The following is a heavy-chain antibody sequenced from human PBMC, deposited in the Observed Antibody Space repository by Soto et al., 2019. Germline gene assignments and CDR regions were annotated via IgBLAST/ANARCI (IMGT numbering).Heavy chain of an antibody. CDR3: ARGYSSAWYYFDY. J-gene: IGHJ4*02. Sequence: GGSLRLSCATSGFTFSNYALSWVRQAPGEGLEWVSGVSAGGATYYADSVKGRFTISRDSFKNTFYLQMNSLRAEDTAVYYCARGYSSAWYYFDYWGQGTLVTVSS. D-gene: IGHD6-13*01. CDR1: GFTFSNYA. V-gene: IGHV3-23*01. CDR2: VSAGGAT.